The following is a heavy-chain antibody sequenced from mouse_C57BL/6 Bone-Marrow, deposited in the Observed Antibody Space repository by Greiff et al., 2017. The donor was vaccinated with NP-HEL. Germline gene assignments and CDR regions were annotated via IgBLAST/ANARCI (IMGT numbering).Heavy chain of an antibody. J-gene: IGHJ4*01. V-gene: IGHV3-6*01. Sequence: DVQLQESGPGLVKPSPPVTLPRSCTVYPITSGYYWNWFRQFPGNKLEWLGYISYDGSNNYNPSLKNRISITRDTSNNQFFLKLNAVAAEDTAAYYCAREVGKDYYAMDYWGQGTSVTVSS. CDR2: ISYDGSN. CDR1: VYPITSGYY. D-gene: IGHD1-1*02. CDR3: AREVGKDYYAMDY.